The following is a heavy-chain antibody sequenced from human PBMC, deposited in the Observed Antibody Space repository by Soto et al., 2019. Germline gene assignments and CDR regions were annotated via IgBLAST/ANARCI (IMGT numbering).Heavy chain of an antibody. CDR1: GYTFTNYW. CDR3: AASIFYYGMDV. CDR2: IYPGDSDT. J-gene: IGHJ6*02. Sequence: GQSLKISCKGSGYTFTNYWIGWVRQMPGKGLEWMGIIYPGDSDTKYNPSFQGQVTISADKSITTTYLRWTSLKASDTAIYYCAASIFYYGMDVWGQRPNLTVSS. V-gene: IGHV5-51*01.